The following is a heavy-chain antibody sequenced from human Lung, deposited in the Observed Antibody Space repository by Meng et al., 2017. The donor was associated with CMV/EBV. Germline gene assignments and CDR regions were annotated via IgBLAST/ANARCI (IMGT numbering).Heavy chain of an antibody. D-gene: IGHD3-10*01. V-gene: IGHV4-4*02. CDR3: LRRSGGSV. CDR1: GDSITNHNW. Sequence: VQLPEPGPALVKPSETLSLTCAVSGDSITNHNWWAWVRQPPGKGLEWSGEIAHRGSSAYNPSLKSRVSMSIDKSKNQFSLKLTSVTAADTAVYHCLRRSGGSVWGQGTLVTVSS. J-gene: IGHJ1*01. CDR2: IAHRGSS.